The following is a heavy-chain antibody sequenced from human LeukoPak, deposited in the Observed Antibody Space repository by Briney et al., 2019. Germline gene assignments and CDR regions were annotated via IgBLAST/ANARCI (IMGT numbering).Heavy chain of an antibody. CDR1: GGSFSGYY. CDR2: MYYSGST. D-gene: IGHD2-2*01. V-gene: IGHV4-34*01. Sequence: SETLSLTCAVYGGSFSGYYWGWIRQPPGKGLDWIGNMYYSGSTYYNPSLKSRVTMSVDTSKNQFSLTLSSVTATDTAVYYCARVRCSPNCYGYDSWGQGTLVTVSS. J-gene: IGHJ4*02. CDR3: ARVRCSPNCYGYDS.